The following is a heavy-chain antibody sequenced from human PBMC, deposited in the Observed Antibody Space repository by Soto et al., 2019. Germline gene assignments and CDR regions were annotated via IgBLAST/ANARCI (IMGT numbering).Heavy chain of an antibody. Sequence: PGGSLRLSCAASGFPFSDYDIHWVRQAPGKGLEWVAVIWFDGNTKHYADSVKGRFTISRDNSQNSVFLQMSTLRVADTAVYYCARQIGTRGGSYFDSWGQGTLVTVSS. CDR3: ARQIGTRGGSYFDS. J-gene: IGHJ4*02. D-gene: IGHD1-1*01. CDR2: IWFDGNTK. CDR1: GFPFSDYD. V-gene: IGHV3-33*01.